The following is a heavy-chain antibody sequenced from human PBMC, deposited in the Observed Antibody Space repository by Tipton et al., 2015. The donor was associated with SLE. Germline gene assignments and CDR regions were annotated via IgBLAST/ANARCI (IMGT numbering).Heavy chain of an antibody. J-gene: IGHJ6*02. Sequence: SLRLSCAASGFTFSNYWMHWVRQAPGKGLVWVSRISRDGSNTYYADSVEGRFTISRDNAKNTLYLQMRSLRVDDTAVYYCGRGVYSEGSVGMDVWGQGTTVTVSS. V-gene: IGHV3-74*01. CDR1: GFTFSNYW. CDR3: GRGVYSEGSVGMDV. CDR2: ISRDGSNT. D-gene: IGHD3-22*01.